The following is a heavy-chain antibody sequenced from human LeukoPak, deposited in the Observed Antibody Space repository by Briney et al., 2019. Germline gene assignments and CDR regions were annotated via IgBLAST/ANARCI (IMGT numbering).Heavy chain of an antibody. CDR1: GGSISGYY. CDR3: ARFIAAGSERYFDY. D-gene: IGHD6-13*01. Sequence: PSETLSLTCTVSGGSISGYYWSWIRQPPGKGLEWIGYIYYSGSTNYNPSLKSRVTISVDTSKNQFSLKLSSVTAADTAVYYCARFIAAGSERYFDYWGQGTLVTVSS. J-gene: IGHJ4*02. V-gene: IGHV4-59*01. CDR2: IYYSGST.